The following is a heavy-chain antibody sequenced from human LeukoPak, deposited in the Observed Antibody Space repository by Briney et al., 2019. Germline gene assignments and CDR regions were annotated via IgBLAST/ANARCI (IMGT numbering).Heavy chain of an antibody. CDR2: ISVYNGNT. CDR3: ARSGLWFGELGFDY. Sequence: ASVKVSCKASGYTFTSYGISWVRQAPGQGLEWMGWISVYNGNTNYAQKLQGRVTMTTDTFTSTAYMELRSLRSDDTAVYYCARSGLWFGELGFDYWGQGTLVTVSS. V-gene: IGHV1-18*01. CDR1: GYTFTSYG. J-gene: IGHJ4*02. D-gene: IGHD3-10*01.